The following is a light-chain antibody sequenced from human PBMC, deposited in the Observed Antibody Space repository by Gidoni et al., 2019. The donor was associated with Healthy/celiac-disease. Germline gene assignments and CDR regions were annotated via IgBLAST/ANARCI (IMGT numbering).Light chain of an antibody. V-gene: IGLV3-27*01. J-gene: IGLJ3*02. CDR3: YSAADNNGV. CDR2: KDS. Sequence: SYEVTQPSSVSVSPGQTARITCSGDVLAKKYARWFQQKPGQAPVLVIYKDSERPSGIPERFSGSSSGTTVTLTISGAQVEDEADYYCYSAADNNGVFGGGTKLTVL. CDR1: VLAKKY.